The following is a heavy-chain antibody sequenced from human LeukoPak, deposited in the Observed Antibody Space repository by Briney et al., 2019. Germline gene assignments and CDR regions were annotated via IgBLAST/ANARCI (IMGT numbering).Heavy chain of an antibody. D-gene: IGHD1-26*01. CDR2: ISSSSSTI. Sequence: GGSLRLSCAASGFTFNSYSMNWVRQAPGKGLEWVSYISSSSSTIYYADSVKGRFTISRDNAKNSLYLQMNSLRAEDTAVYYCASFHSRSYSYFDYWGQGTLVTVSS. V-gene: IGHV3-48*01. CDR1: GFTFNSYS. CDR3: ASFHSRSYSYFDY. J-gene: IGHJ4*02.